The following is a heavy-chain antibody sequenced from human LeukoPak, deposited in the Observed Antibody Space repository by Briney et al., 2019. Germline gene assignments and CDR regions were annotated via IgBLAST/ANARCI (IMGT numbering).Heavy chain of an antibody. CDR1: GYTFTSYG. CDR2: INPNSGGT. J-gene: IGHJ4*02. D-gene: IGHD6-13*01. Sequence: ASVKVSCKASGYTFTSYGISWVRQAPGQGLEWMGWINPNSGGTNYAQKFQGRVTMTRDTSISTAYMELSRLRSDDTAVYYCARDTAAGTWYFDYWGQGTLVTVSS. CDR3: ARDTAAGTWYFDY. V-gene: IGHV1-2*02.